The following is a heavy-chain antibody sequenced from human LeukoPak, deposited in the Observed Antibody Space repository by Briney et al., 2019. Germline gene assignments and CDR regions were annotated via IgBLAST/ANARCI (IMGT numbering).Heavy chain of an antibody. Sequence: GGSLRLSCAASGFTFDDYAMHWVRQAPGKGLEWVSLISGDGGSTYYADSVKGRFTISRDNSKNSLYLQMNSLRTEDPALYSCAKVSIVGATPEGFDYWGQGTLVTVSS. CDR1: GFTFDDYA. D-gene: IGHD1-26*01. J-gene: IGHJ4*02. CDR3: AKVSIVGATPEGFDY. CDR2: ISGDGGST. V-gene: IGHV3-43*02.